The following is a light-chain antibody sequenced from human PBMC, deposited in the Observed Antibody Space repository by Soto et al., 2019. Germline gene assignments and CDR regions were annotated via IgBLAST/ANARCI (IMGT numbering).Light chain of an antibody. CDR1: QSVSSN. CDR2: GAS. CDR3: QQYKNWPPWT. V-gene: IGKV3-15*01. Sequence: EIVMTQSPATLSVSPGERATLSCRSSQSVSSNLAWYQQKPGQAHRLLIYGASTRATGIPARFSGSGSETEFTLTISSLQSEDFAVYYGQQYKNWPPWTFGQGTKLDIK. J-gene: IGKJ1*01.